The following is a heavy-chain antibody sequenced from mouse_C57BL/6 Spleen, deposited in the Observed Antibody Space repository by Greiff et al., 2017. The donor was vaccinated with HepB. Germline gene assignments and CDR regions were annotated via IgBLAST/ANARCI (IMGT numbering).Heavy chain of an antibody. CDR2: IYPSSGST. D-gene: IGHD1-1*01. V-gene: IGHV1-55*01. J-gene: IGHJ4*01. CDR1: GYTFTSYW. CDR3: ACCAVDSMDY. Sequence: QVQLQQPGAELVKPGASVKMSCKASGYTFTSYWIPWVKQRPGRGLEWIGGIYPSSGSTKYNEKFKSKATLTVDTSSSTAYMQLSSLTSEDSAVYYCACCAVDSMDYWGQGTSVTVSS.